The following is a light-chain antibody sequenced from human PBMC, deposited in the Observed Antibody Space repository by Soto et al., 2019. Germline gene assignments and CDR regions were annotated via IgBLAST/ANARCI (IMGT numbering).Light chain of an antibody. CDR3: SSYTSSSTPYV. J-gene: IGLJ1*01. Sequence: QSALTQPASVSGSPGQSITISCTGTSSDVGGYNYVSWYQQHPGKAPKLMIYEVSNRPSGVSNRFSGSKSGNMASLTISGLQAEDEADYYCSSYTSSSTPYVFGTGTRLPS. V-gene: IGLV2-14*01. CDR2: EVS. CDR1: SSDVGGYNY.